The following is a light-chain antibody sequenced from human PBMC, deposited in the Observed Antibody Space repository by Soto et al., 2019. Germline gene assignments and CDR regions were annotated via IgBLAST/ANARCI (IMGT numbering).Light chain of an antibody. J-gene: IGKJ5*01. CDR1: QSITNNF. Sequence: EVVLTQSPGTLSLSPGDRATLSCRASQSITNNFLAWYQHKPGQAPRLLIYGASSRATGIPDRFSGSGSGTDFTLTISRLEPEDFAVYHFQQYGSSVITFGQGTRLDIK. CDR2: GAS. V-gene: IGKV3-20*01. CDR3: QQYGSSVIT.